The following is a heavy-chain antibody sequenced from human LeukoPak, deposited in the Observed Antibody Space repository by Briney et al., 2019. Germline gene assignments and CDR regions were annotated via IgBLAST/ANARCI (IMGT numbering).Heavy chain of an antibody. J-gene: IGHJ4*02. Sequence: GQSLRLSCAASGFTFTTYYMRWVRQAPGKGLEWVANINQDGRTKYYGDSVKGRFTISRDNAINSVFLQMNSLGAEDTAVYYCARENWANDYWGQGTLVTVSS. CDR1: GFTFTTYY. D-gene: IGHD7-27*01. CDR2: INQDGRTK. V-gene: IGHV3-7*01. CDR3: ARENWANDY.